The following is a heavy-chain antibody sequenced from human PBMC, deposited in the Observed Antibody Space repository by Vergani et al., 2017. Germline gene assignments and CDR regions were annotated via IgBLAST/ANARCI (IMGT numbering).Heavy chain of an antibody. D-gene: IGHD3-3*01. CDR1: GYTFTSYG. J-gene: IGHJ4*02. V-gene: IGHV1-18*04. Sequence: QVQLAQSGAEVKKPGASVKVSCKASGYTFTSYGISWVRQAPGQGLEWMGWISAYNGNTNYAQKLQGRVTMTTDTSTSTAYMELRSLRSDDTAVYYCARETNGAYYDFWSGYYPYYFDYWGQGTLVTVSS. CDR3: ARETNGAYYDFWSGYYPYYFDY. CDR2: ISAYNGNT.